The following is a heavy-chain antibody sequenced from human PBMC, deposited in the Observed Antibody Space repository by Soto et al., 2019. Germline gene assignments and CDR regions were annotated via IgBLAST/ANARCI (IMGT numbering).Heavy chain of an antibody. CDR3: ARLLSAVAPTEYGMDV. J-gene: IGHJ6*02. D-gene: IGHD6-19*01. CDR2: IYPGDSDT. CDR1: GYSFTSYW. Sequence: GESLKISCKGSGYSFTSYWIGWVRQVPGKGLEWMGIIYPGDSDTRYSPSFQGQVTISADKSISTAYLQWSSLKASDTAMYYCARLLSAVAPTEYGMDVWGQGTTVTVSS. V-gene: IGHV5-51*01.